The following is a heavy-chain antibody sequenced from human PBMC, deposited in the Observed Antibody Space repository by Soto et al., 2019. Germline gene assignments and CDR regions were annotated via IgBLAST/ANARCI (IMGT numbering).Heavy chain of an antibody. CDR1: GYTFTSYG. CDR2: ISAYNGNT. J-gene: IGHJ5*02. V-gene: IGHV1-18*01. CDR3: ARDRQKILTYYYDSSGPLKNWFDP. Sequence: ASVKVSCKASGYTFTSYGISWVRQAPGQGLEWMGRISAYNGNTNYAQKLQGRVTMTTDTSTSTAYMELRSLRSDDTAVYYCARDRQKILTYYYDSSGPLKNWFDPWGQGTLVTVSS. D-gene: IGHD3-22*01.